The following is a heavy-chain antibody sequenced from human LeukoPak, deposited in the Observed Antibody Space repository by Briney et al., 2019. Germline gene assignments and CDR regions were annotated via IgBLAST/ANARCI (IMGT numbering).Heavy chain of an antibody. CDR3: ARGAYSSSWYLDY. J-gene: IGHJ4*02. Sequence: GGSLRLSCAASGFTVSSNYMSWVRQAPGKGLEWVSVIYSGGSTYYADSVKGRFTISRHNSKNTLYLQMNSLRAEDTVVYYCARGAYSSSWYLDYWGQGTLVTVSS. D-gene: IGHD6-13*01. V-gene: IGHV3-53*04. CDR1: GFTVSSNY. CDR2: IYSGGST.